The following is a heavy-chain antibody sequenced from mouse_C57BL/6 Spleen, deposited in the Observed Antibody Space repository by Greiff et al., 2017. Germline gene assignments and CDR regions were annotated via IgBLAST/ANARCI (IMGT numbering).Heavy chain of an antibody. CDR3: ARGTGTAWFAY. V-gene: IGHV1-64*01. CDR1: GYTFTSYW. CDR2: IHPNSGST. Sequence: VKLQQPGAELVKPGASVKLSCKASGYTFTSYWMHWVKQRPGQGLEWIGMIHPNSGSTNYNEKFKSKATLTVDKSSSTAYMQLSSLTSEDSAVYYCARGTGTAWFAYWGQGTLVTVSA. J-gene: IGHJ3*01. D-gene: IGHD4-1*01.